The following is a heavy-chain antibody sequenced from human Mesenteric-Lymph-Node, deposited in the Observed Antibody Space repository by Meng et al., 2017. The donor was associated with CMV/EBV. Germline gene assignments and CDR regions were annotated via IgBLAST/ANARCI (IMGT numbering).Heavy chain of an antibody. CDR3: ARGVRVAGIWTIKYYYGMDV. CDR1: GYAFTSYD. CDR2: MNPNSGNT. V-gene: IGHV1-8*03. J-gene: IGHJ6*02. Sequence: ASVKVSCKASGYAFTSYDFNWVRQATGQGLEWMGWMNPNSGNTGYAQKFQGRVTITRNTSISTAYMELSSLRSEDMAVYYCARGVRVAGIWTIKYYYGMDVWGQGTTVTVSS. D-gene: IGHD6-19*01.